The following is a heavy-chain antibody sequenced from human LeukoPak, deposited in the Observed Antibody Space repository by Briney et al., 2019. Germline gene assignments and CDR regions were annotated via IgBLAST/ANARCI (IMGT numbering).Heavy chain of an antibody. CDR3: ARGARSSDY. CDR1: GLSISANS. D-gene: IGHD3-10*01. Sequence: SETLSLTCTVSGLSISANSWSWIRQPPGKGLEWIGYIYNSVTTNYNPTLTSRVTISVDTSKNQLSLKLSSATAADTAVYYCARGARSSDYWGQGTLVTVSS. J-gene: IGHJ4*02. V-gene: IGHV4-59*13. CDR2: IYNSVTT.